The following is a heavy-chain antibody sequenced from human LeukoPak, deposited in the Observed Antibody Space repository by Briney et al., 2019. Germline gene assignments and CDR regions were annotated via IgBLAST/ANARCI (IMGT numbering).Heavy chain of an antibody. CDR2: IKQDGSEK. J-gene: IGHJ6*02. CDR1: GSTFSSYW. CDR3: ARVWGQNYYYGMDV. Sequence: PGGSLRLSCAASGSTFSSYWMSWVRQAPGKGLEWVANIKQDGSEKYYVDSVKGRFTISRDNAKNSLYLQMNSLRAEDTAVYYCARVWGQNYYYGMDVWGQGTTVTVSS. D-gene: IGHD3-16*01. V-gene: IGHV3-7*01.